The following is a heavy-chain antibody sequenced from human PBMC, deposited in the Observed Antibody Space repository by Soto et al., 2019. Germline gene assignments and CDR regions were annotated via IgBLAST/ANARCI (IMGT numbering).Heavy chain of an antibody. D-gene: IGHD6-19*01. J-gene: IGHJ4*02. V-gene: IGHV3-73*01. CDR2: IRSNANSYAT. CDR1: GFTFSGPA. CDR3: TRRAYSSGWYFDY. Sequence: EVQLVESGGGLVQPGGSLKHSCAASGFTFSGPAMHWVRQASGTGLEWVGRIRSNANSYATEYAASVKGRFTISRDDSKNTVYLQMNSLKTEDTAVYYCTRRAYSSGWYFDYWGQGTLVTVSS.